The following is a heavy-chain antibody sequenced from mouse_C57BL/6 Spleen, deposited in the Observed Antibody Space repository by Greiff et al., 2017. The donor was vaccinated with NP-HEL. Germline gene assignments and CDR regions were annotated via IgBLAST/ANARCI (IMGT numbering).Heavy chain of an antibody. V-gene: IGHV3-6*01. CDR1: GYSITSGYY. D-gene: IGHD2-14*01. CDR3: ARRWVRDAMDY. J-gene: IGHJ4*01. Sequence: EVQLQESGPGLVKPSQSLSLTCSVTGYSITSGYYWNWIRQFPGNKLEWMGYISYDGSNNYNPYIKNRISITRDTSKNTFFLKLNSVTTEDTATSSCARRWVRDAMDYWGQGTSVTVSS. CDR2: ISYDGSN.